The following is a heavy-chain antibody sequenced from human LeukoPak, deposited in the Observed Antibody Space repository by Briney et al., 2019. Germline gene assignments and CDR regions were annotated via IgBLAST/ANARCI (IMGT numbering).Heavy chain of an antibody. J-gene: IGHJ4*02. CDR1: GGSFSGYY. CDR2: INHSGST. D-gene: IGHD3-9*01. Sequence: PSETLSLTCAVYGGSFSGYYWSWIRQPPGKGLEWIGEINHSGSTNYNPSLKSRVTISVDTSKNQFSLKLSSVTAADTAVYYCARGVKDTIFSSRGGYYFDYWGQGTLVTVSS. V-gene: IGHV4-34*01. CDR3: ARGVKDTIFSSRGGYYFDY.